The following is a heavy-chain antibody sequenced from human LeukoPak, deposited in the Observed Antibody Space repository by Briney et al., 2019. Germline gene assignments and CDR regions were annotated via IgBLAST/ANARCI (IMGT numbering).Heavy chain of an antibody. Sequence: KPSETLSLTCAVSGGSISSGGYSWSWIRQPPGKGLEWIGYIYHSGSTYYNPSLKSRVTISVDGSKNQFSLKLSSVTAADTAVYYCAREGNYDFWSGYYGIWGQGTLVTVSS. V-gene: IGHV4-30-2*01. J-gene: IGHJ4*02. CDR3: AREGNYDFWSGYYGI. CDR2: IYHSGST. D-gene: IGHD3-3*01. CDR1: GGSISSGGYS.